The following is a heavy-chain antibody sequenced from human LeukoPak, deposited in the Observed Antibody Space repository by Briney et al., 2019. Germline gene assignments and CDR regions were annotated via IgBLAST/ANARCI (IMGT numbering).Heavy chain of an antibody. D-gene: IGHD6-19*01. CDR1: GGPISSSSYY. V-gene: IGHV4-39*01. Sequence: SETLSLTCTVSGGPISSSSYYWGWIRQPPGKGLEWIGSIYYSGSTYYNPSLKSRVTISVDTSKNQFSLKLSSVTAADTAVYYCARDSSDLDYWGQGTLVTVSS. J-gene: IGHJ4*02. CDR3: ARDSSDLDY. CDR2: IYYSGST.